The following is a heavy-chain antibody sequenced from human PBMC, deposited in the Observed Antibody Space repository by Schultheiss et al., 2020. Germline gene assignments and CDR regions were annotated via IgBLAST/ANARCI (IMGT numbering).Heavy chain of an antibody. CDR1: GGSISSSSYY. V-gene: IGHV4-39*01. D-gene: IGHD1-26*01. Sequence: SETLSLTCTVSGGSISSSSYYWGWIRQPPGKGLEWIGSIYYSGNTYYNPSLKSRVTISVDTSKNQFSLKLSSVTAADTAVYYCARQDLGSRIVGAPFDYWGQGTLVTVSS. CDR2: IYYSGNT. CDR3: ARQDLGSRIVGAPFDY. J-gene: IGHJ4*02.